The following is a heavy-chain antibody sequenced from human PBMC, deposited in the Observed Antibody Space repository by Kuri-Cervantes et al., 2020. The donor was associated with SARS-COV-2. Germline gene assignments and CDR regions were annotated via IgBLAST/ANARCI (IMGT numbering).Heavy chain of an antibody. V-gene: IGHV3-30*02. D-gene: IGHD3-10*02. J-gene: IGHJ4*02. CDR3: VTDRLVVHDS. CDR1: GFMLSRCG. CDR2: IPIDGSIK. Sequence: GGSLRLSCAASGFMLSRCGMHWVRQAPGKGLEWVAYIPIDGSIKDKIVSGKGRFTISRDNSQNTLYLQMNSLRSEYTAVYYCVTDRLVVHDSWGQGTLVTVSS.